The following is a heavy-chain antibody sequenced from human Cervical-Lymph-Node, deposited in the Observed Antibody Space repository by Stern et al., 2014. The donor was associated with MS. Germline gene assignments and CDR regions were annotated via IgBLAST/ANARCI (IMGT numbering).Heavy chain of an antibody. V-gene: IGHV3-21*01. CDR3: AKSRLGNYVTFDF. J-gene: IGHJ4*02. Sequence: EVQLVESGGGLVKPGGSLRLSCAASGFDFVTFGMNWVRRTPGKALEWVASIRTTGAYIYYADSVRGRFTISRDNADDSVSLQMNNLRVEDTAVYYCAKSRLGNYVTFDFCGQGTLVTVSS. CDR1: GFDFVTFG. D-gene: IGHD4-11*01. CDR2: IRTTGAYI.